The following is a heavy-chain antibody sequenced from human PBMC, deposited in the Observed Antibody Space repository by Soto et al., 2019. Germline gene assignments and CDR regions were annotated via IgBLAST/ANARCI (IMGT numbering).Heavy chain of an antibody. J-gene: IGHJ6*02. Sequence: LRLSCAASGFPFSSYGMHWVRQAPGKGLEWVAVISYDGSSKYYADSVKGRFSGSRDNSKNTVYLQMNSLRTEDTAVYYCAKVAQGDPLISDYGMDVWGQGTTVTVSS. D-gene: IGHD2-21*02. V-gene: IGHV3-30*18. CDR1: GFPFSSYG. CDR2: ISYDGSSK. CDR3: AKVAQGDPLISDYGMDV.